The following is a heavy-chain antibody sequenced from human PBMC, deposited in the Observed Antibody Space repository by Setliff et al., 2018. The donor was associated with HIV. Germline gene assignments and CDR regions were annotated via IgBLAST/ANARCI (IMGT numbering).Heavy chain of an antibody. D-gene: IGHD2-15*01. J-gene: IGHJ3*02. CDR1: GFTFSNAW. V-gene: IGHV3-15*01. CDR2: IKSKTDGGTT. CDR3: TSRGWQLRGAFDI. Sequence: GGSLRLSCAASGFTFSNAWMSWVRQAPGKGLEWVGRIKSKTDGGTTDYAAPVKGRFTISRDDSKNTLYLQMNSLKTEDTAVYYCTSRGWQLRGAFDIWGQGTMVTVSS.